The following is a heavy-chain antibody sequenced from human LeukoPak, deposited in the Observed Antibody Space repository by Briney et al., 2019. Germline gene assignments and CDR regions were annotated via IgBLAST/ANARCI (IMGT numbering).Heavy chain of an antibody. D-gene: IGHD6-19*01. Sequence: ASVKVSCKASGGTFSSYAISWVRQAPGQGLEWMGWINPNSGGTNYAQKFQGRVTMTRDTSISTAYMELSRLRSDDTAVYYCARDLVYSSGWPGDYWGQGTLVTVSS. J-gene: IGHJ4*02. CDR3: ARDLVYSSGWPGDY. V-gene: IGHV1-2*02. CDR1: GGTFSSYA. CDR2: INPNSGGT.